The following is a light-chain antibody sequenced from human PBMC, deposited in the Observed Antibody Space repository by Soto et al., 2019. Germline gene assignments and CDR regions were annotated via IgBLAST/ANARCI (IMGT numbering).Light chain of an antibody. J-gene: IGLJ1*01. V-gene: IGLV2-14*01. CDR2: EVT. Sequence: QSVLTQPASVSGSPGQSITISCTGTSSDVGAFNFVSWYQQHPGKAPKLIIYEVTNRPSGVSNRFSGSKSGNTASLTISGLQAEDEADFYCNSYTTSSTIVFGTGTKV. CDR3: NSYTTSSTIV. CDR1: SSDVGAFNF.